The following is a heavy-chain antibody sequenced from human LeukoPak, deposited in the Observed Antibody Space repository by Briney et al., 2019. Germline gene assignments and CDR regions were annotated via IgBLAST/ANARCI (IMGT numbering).Heavy chain of an antibody. CDR2: ISPDGSST. Sequence: GGSLRLSCAASGFTFSTYWMHWVRQAPGKGPVWVSRISPDGSSTRYADSVKGRSTISRDNARNTLYLQMNSLRAEDTAVYHCTRGYGPWGQGTLVTVSS. CDR3: TRGYGP. CDR1: GFTFSTYW. D-gene: IGHD4-17*01. V-gene: IGHV3-74*01. J-gene: IGHJ5*02.